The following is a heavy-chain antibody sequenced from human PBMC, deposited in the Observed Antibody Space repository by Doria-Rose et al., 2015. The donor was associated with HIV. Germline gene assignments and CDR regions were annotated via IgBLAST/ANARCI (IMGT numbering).Heavy chain of an antibody. J-gene: IGHJ4*02. CDR1: GVSLSSPGMG. Sequence: QESGPVLVKPTETLTLTCTVSGVSLSSPGMGVSWIRQPPGKALEWLANIFSDDARSYKTSLKSRLIIFRVTSKSQVVRAMTDMDPVDTATYYCARIKSSRWYHKYYFDFWGQGTLVIVSA. V-gene: IGHV2-26*01. CDR3: ARIKSSRWYHKYYFDF. D-gene: IGHD6-13*01. CDR2: IFSDDAR.